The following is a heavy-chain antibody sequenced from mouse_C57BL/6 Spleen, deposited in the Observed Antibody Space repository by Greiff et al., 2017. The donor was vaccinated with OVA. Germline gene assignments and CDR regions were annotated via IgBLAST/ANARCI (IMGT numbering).Heavy chain of an antibody. CDR3: TRSGPSTERGCYCDY. D-gene: IGHD1-1*01. CDR2: IDPNSGGT. Sequence: QVQLQQPGAELVKPGASVKLSCKASGYTFPSYWMHWVKQRPGRGLEWIGRIDPNSGGTKYNEKFKSKATLTVDKPSSTAYMQISSLTSEDSAVYYCTRSGPSTERGCYCDYWGKGTTLTGSS. V-gene: IGHV1-72*01. CDR1: GYTFPSYW. J-gene: IGHJ2*01.